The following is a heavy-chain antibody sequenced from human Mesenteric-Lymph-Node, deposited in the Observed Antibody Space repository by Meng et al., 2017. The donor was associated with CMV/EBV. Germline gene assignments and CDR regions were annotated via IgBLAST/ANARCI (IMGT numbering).Heavy chain of an antibody. J-gene: IGHJ4*02. D-gene: IGHD1-14*01. CDR3: ARVGDSAYKD. CDR1: GGSISGYY. V-gene: IGHV4-59*01. Sequence: LSCTVSGGSISGYYWSWIRQPPGKGLDWIGYIYYTGSANYNPSLKSRVTISVDTSKNQFSLKLSSVTAADTAVYYCARVGDSAYKDWGQGTLVTVSS. CDR2: IYYTGSA.